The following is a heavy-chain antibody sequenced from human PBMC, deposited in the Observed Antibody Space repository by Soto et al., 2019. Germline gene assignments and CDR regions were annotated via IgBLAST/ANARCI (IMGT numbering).Heavy chain of an antibody. CDR3: ARDLRLSSWYLIDP. J-gene: IGHJ5*02. D-gene: IGHD6-13*01. CDR2: IYYSGST. CDR1: GGSISSYY. V-gene: IGHV4-59*01. Sequence: PSETLSLTCTVYGGSISSYYWSWIRQPPGKGLEWIGYIYYSGSTNYNPSLKSRVTISVDTSKNQFSLKLSSVTAADTAVYYCARDLRLSSWYLIDPWGQGTLVTVSS.